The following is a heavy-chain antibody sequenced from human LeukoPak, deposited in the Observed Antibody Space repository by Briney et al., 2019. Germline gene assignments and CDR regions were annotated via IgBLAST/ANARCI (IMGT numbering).Heavy chain of an antibody. CDR3: ARAGYCTNGVCHPFDY. J-gene: IGHJ4*02. CDR1: GGSISSSNW. CDR2: IYHSGST. V-gene: IGHV4-4*02. Sequence: PSETLSLTCAVSGGSISSSNWWSWVRQPPGKGLERIGEIYHSGSTNYNPSLKSRVTISVDTSKNQFSLKLSPVTAADTAVYYCARAGYCTNGVCHPFDYWGQGTLVTVSS. D-gene: IGHD2-8*01.